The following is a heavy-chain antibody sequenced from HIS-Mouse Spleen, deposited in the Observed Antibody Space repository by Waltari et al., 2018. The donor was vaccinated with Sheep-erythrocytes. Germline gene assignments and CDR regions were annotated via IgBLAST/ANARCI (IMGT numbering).Heavy chain of an antibody. V-gene: IGHV5-51*01. CDR2: IYPVDSAA. CDR3: ARLFYVDIVATTLFDY. Sequence: EVQLVQSGAEVKKPGESLKISCKGSGYSFTSYWIGWVRQMPGKGLEWMGIIYPVDSAAGYIPAFPVQFTISADTSISTAYLQWSSLKASDTAMYYCARLFYVDIVATTLFDYWGQGTLVTVSS. D-gene: IGHD5-12*01. J-gene: IGHJ4*02. CDR1: GYSFTSYW.